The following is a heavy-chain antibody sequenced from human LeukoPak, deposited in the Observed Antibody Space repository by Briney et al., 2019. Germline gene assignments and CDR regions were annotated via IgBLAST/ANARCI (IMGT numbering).Heavy chain of an antibody. Sequence: ASVKDSCKASVYTFTSYYMHWVRQAPGQGLEWMGIINPSGGTTSFAQKFQGRVAMTRDTSTTTVYMELSGLRSEDTAVYYCARDIPYEVSFGGLTVMGSFVLDYWGQGTLVTVSS. J-gene: IGHJ4*02. CDR3: ARDIPYEVSFGGLTVMGSFVLDY. CDR2: INPSGGTT. CDR1: VYTFTSYY. V-gene: IGHV1-46*01. D-gene: IGHD3-16*02.